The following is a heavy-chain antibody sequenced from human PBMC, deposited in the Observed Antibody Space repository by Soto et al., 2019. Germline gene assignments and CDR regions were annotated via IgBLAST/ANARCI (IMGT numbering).Heavy chain of an antibody. Sequence: SVKASCKASSYISYYYMHWVRQAPGQGLDWMGWINNNGGTNYAQKFQGRVTMTMDASMSKAYMALSRLRSDDRAVSFCAKKKVERDRFDPWGQGTPVTVSS. CDR1: SYISYYY. CDR3: AKKKVERDRFDP. CDR2: INNNGGT. J-gene: IGHJ5*02. V-gene: IGHV1-2*02. D-gene: IGHD1-26*01.